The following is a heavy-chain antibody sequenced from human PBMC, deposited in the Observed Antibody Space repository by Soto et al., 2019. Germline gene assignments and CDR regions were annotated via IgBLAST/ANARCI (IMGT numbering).Heavy chain of an antibody. CDR1: GYTFTIYD. CDR2: MSPNSGAT. V-gene: IGHV1-8*01. CDR3: ARGVDAGVDV. J-gene: IGHJ6*02. D-gene: IGHD1-1*01. Sequence: QVQLVQSGAEVTKPGASVKVSCRASGYTFTIYDINWVRQATGQGLEWMGWMSPNSGATGYAQKFQGRVTMTRDTSISTAYMELSNLRSEDTAIYYCARGVDAGVDVWGQGTTVTVSS.